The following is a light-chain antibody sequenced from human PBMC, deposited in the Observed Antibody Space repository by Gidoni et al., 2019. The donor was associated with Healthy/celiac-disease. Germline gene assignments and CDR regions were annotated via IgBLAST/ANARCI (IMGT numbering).Light chain of an antibody. CDR2: EVS. CDR3: NSYTSSSTRV. V-gene: IGLV2-14*01. Sequence: QSALTPPASVSGSPGQSITISCTGTSSDVGGYNYVSWYQQHPGKAPKLMIYEVSNRPSGVSNRFSGSKSGNTASLTISGLQAEDEADYYCNSYTSSSTRVFGGGTKLTVL. J-gene: IGLJ2*01. CDR1: SSDVGGYNY.